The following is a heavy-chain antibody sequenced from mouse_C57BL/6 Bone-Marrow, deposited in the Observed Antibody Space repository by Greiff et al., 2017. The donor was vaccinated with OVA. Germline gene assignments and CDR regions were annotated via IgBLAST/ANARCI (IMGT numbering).Heavy chain of an antibody. D-gene: IGHD2-2*01. Sequence: QVQLKESGAELARPGASVKLSCKASGYTFTSYGISWVKQRTGQGLEWIGEIYPRSGNTYYNEKFKGKATLTADKSSSTAYMELRSLTSEDSAVYFCARRGVWLRRGYYYAMDYWGQGTSVTVSS. CDR1: GYTFTSYG. J-gene: IGHJ4*01. CDR2: IYPRSGNT. CDR3: ARRGVWLRRGYYYAMDY. V-gene: IGHV1-81*01.